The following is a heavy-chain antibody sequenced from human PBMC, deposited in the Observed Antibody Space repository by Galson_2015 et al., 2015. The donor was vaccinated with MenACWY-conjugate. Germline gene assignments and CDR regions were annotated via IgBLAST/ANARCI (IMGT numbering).Heavy chain of an antibody. CDR1: GGSASSSGYY. CDR2: IYDSGTT. Sequence: EILSLTCPVSGGSASSSGYYWTWIRQPPGKGLEWIGLIYDSGTTKYNPSLKGRVTISLDTSKSQVSLKLSSVTAADTAVYYCAREFSYWGQGTLVTVSS. V-gene: IGHV4-61*08. CDR3: AREFSY. D-gene: IGHD2/OR15-2a*01. J-gene: IGHJ4*02.